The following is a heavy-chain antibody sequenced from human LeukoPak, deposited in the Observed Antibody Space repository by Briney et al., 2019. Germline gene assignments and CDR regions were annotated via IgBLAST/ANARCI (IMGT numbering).Heavy chain of an antibody. CDR3: ARGVLRATTFYNFHYYMDV. D-gene: IGHD1-1*01. CDR1: GCSISSSSYY. CDR2: SYYSGST. J-gene: IGHJ6*03. V-gene: IGHV4-39*07. Sequence: SETLSLTCTVSGCSISSSSYYWGWIRQPPGKGLEWVGSSYYSGSTYDNQSLESRVTISLDTSKNQFSLSLESVTAADTGMYYCARGVLRATTFYNFHYYMDVWGKGTTVIVSS.